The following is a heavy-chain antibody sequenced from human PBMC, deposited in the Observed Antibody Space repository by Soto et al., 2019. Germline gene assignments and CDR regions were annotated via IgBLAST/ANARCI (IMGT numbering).Heavy chain of an antibody. J-gene: IGHJ4*02. CDR2: ISDDGSNT. Sequence: GGSLRLSCAASGFTFSSYGLNWVRQAPGKGLEWVALISDDGSNTYYADSVKGRFTISRDISKNTLYLQMNSLRAEDTAVYYCAKEVAVRDYYDSKSFDYWGQGTLVTVSS. V-gene: IGHV3-30*18. CDR1: GFTFSSYG. CDR3: AKEVAVRDYYDSKSFDY. D-gene: IGHD3-22*01.